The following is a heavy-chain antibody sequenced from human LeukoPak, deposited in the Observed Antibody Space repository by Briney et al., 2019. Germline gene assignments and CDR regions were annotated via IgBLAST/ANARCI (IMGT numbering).Heavy chain of an antibody. J-gene: IGHJ5*02. V-gene: IGHV3-9*03. CDR3: AKGGTVTTDNWFDP. CDR1: GFTFDDYA. Sequence: HPGGSLRLSCAASGFTFDDYAMHWVRQAPGKGLEWVSGISWNSGSIGYADSVKGRFTISRDNAKNSLYLQMNSLRAEDMALYYCAKGGTVTTDNWFDPWGQGTLVTVSS. D-gene: IGHD4-11*01. CDR2: ISWNSGSI.